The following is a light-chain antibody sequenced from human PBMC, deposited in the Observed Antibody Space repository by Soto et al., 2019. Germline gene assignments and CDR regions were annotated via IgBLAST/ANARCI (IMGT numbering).Light chain of an antibody. Sequence: QSALTQPRSVSGSPGQSVTISCTGTSSDVGGYNYVYWYQQHPGKAPKLMIYDVSKRPSGVPDRFSGSKSGNTASLTISGLQAEYEADYYFCSYEGSFYVFGTGTKLTVL. CDR1: SSDVGGYNY. CDR3: CSYEGSFYV. CDR2: DVS. J-gene: IGLJ1*01. V-gene: IGLV2-11*01.